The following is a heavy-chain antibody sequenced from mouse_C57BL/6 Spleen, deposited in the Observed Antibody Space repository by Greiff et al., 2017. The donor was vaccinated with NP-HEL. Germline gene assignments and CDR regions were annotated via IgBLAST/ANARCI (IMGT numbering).Heavy chain of an antibody. D-gene: IGHD3-2*02. Sequence: EVKLMESGEGLVKPGGSLKLSCAASGFTFSSYAMSWVRQTPEKRLEWVAYISSGGDYIYYADTVKGRFTISRDNASNTLYLQMSSLKAEDTAMYYCTRDRSSCCFDDWGQGTTLTVSS. CDR3: TRDRSSCCFDD. CDR2: ISSGGDYI. CDR1: GFTFSSYA. J-gene: IGHJ2*01. V-gene: IGHV5-9-1*02.